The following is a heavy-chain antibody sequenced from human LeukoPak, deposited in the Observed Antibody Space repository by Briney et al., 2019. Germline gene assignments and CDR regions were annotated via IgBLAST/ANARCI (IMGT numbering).Heavy chain of an antibody. V-gene: IGHV4-59*01. Sequence: SETLSLTCTVSGGSISSYYWSWIWQPPGKGLEWIGYIYYSGSTNYNPSLKSRVTISVDTSKNQFSLKLSSVTAANTAVYYCARGTGDNYFDYWGQGTLVTVSS. CDR2: IYYSGST. CDR1: GGSISSYY. D-gene: IGHD7-27*01. J-gene: IGHJ4*02. CDR3: ARGTGDNYFDY.